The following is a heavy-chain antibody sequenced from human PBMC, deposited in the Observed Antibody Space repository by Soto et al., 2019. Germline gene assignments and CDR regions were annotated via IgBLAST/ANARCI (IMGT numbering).Heavy chain of an antibody. Sequence: SETLSLTCTVSGVSISSHYWSWIRQPPGKGLEWIGYIYYSGSTNYNPSLKSRVTISIDTSKNQFSLKLSSVTAADTAVYYCARVPGPWGQGTLVTVSS. CDR2: IYYSGST. CDR3: ARVPGP. D-gene: IGHD3-10*01. CDR1: GVSISSHY. J-gene: IGHJ5*02. V-gene: IGHV4-59*11.